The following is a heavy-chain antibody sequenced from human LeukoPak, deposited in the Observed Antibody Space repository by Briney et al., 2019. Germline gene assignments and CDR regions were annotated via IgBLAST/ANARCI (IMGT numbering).Heavy chain of an antibody. CDR2: IWYDGSNK. Sequence: GGSLRLSCAASGFTFSSYGMHWVRQAPGKGLEWVAVIWYDGSNKYHADSVKGRFTISRDNSKNTLYLQMNSLRAEDTAVYYCARGGGDPGRGWFDPWGQGTLVTVSS. J-gene: IGHJ5*02. V-gene: IGHV3-33*01. CDR1: GFTFSSYG. CDR3: ARGGGDPGRGWFDP. D-gene: IGHD2-21*01.